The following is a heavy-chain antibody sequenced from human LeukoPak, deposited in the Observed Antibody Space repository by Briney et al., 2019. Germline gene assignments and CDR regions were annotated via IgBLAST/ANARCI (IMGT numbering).Heavy chain of an antibody. J-gene: IGHJ4*02. Sequence: GGSLRLSCAASGFTFSSYSMNWVRQAPGKGLEWVSSITSSSSYIYYADSVKGRFTISRDNAKNSLYLQMNSLRAEDTAVYYCSRSDSSGWYRTIDYWGQGTLVTVSS. D-gene: IGHD6-19*01. CDR1: GFTFSSYS. CDR2: ITSSSSYI. CDR3: SRSDSSGWYRTIDY. V-gene: IGHV3-21*01.